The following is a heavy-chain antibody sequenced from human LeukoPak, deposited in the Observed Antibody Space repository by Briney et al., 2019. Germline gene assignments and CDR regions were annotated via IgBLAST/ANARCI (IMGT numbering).Heavy chain of an antibody. CDR1: GFTFSSYT. CDR3: AKEGASSGYYEDY. CDR2: ISGSGGST. J-gene: IGHJ4*02. V-gene: IGHV3-23*01. D-gene: IGHD3-22*01. Sequence: PGGSLRLSCAASGFTFSSYTLSWVRQAPGKGLEWVSGISGSGGSTYYADSVKGRFTISRDNSKNTLYLQMNSLRAEDTAVYYCAKEGASSGYYEDYWGQGTLVTVSS.